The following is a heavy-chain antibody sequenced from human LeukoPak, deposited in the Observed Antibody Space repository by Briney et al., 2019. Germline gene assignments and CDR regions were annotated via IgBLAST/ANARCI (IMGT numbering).Heavy chain of an antibody. J-gene: IGHJ4*02. D-gene: IGHD3-16*02. CDR1: GFTFSSYA. CDR3: ARSTHGGVIAPFDC. Sequence: GGSLRLSCAASGFTFSSYAMRWVRQAPGEGLEWVAIISYDGSNKYYADSVKGRFTISRDNPKNTLYLQMSSLRAEDTAVYYCARSTHGGVIAPFDCWGQGTLVTVSS. V-gene: IGHV3-30*04. CDR2: ISYDGSNK.